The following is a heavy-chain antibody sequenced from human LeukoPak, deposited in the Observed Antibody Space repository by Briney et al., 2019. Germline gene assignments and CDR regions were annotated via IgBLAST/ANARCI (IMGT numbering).Heavy chain of an antibody. Sequence: SETLSLTCTVSGGSVSSGGFYWSWIRHYPGKGLEWIGYIRYTGSTDSNPSLKSRVTMSVDSSTNRFSLRLNSVTAADTAVYYCARKGISGLKHGDAFDIWGQGTMVTVSS. CDR1: GGSVSSGGFY. CDR2: IRYTGST. CDR3: ARKGISGLKHGDAFDI. J-gene: IGHJ3*02. V-gene: IGHV4-31*03. D-gene: IGHD5-12*01.